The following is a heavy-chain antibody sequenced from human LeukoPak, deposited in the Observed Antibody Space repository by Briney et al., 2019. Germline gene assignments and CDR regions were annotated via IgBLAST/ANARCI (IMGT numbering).Heavy chain of an antibody. CDR3: AREVGGITIFGVVISGYFDY. J-gene: IGHJ4*02. D-gene: IGHD3-3*01. CDR2: ISSSSSYI. V-gene: IGHV3-21*01. Sequence: GGSLRLSCAASGFTFSSYSMNWVRQAPGKGLEWVSSISSSSSYIYYADSVKGRFTISRDNAKNSLYLQMNSLRAEDTAVYYCAREVGGITIFGVVISGYFDYWGQGTLVTVSS. CDR1: GFTFSSYS.